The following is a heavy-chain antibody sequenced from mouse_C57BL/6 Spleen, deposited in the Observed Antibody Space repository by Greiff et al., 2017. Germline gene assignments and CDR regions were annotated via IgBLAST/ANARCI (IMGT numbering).Heavy chain of an antibody. J-gene: IGHJ4*01. D-gene: IGHD2-5*01. Sequence: EVKLMESGGDLVKPGGSLKLSCAASGFTFSSYGMSWVRQTPDKRLEWVATISSGGSYTYYPDSVKGRFTISRDNAKNTLYLQMSSLKSEDTAMYYCARHDYSNYDYYAMDYWGQGTSVTVSS. CDR2: ISSGGSYT. CDR1: GFTFSSYG. CDR3: ARHDYSNYDYYAMDY. V-gene: IGHV5-6*01.